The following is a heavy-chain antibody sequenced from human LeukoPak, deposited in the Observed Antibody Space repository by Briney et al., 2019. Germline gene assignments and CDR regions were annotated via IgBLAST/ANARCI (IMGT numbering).Heavy chain of an antibody. CDR1: GYTFSSHG. CDR3: ARVGCSGGSCYFLHPY. V-gene: IGHV1-18*04. CDR2: ISTFNGNT. Sequence: ASAKVSCKASGYTFSSHGISWVRQAPGQGLEWMGWISTFNGNTSYVRKLQGRVTMTTDTSTSTAYMELRSLRSDDTAIYYCARVGCSGGSCYFLHPYWGQGTLVTVSS. D-gene: IGHD2-15*01. J-gene: IGHJ4*02.